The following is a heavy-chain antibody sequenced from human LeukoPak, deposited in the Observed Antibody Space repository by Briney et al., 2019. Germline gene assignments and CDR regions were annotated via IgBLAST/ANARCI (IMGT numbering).Heavy chain of an antibody. V-gene: IGHV3-23*01. J-gene: IGHJ4*02. CDR3: VKEVTTGFFDY. CDR1: GFTFSSSA. Sequence: PGGSLRLSCAASGFTFSSSAMSWVRQAPGKGLEWVSSISGSGGSTYYADSVKGRFTISRDNSKNTLYLQMNSLRVEDTAGYYCVKEVTTGFFDYWGQGTLVTVSS. D-gene: IGHD4-11*01. CDR2: ISGSGGST.